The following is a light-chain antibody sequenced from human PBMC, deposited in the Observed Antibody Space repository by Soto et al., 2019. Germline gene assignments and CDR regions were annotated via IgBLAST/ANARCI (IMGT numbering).Light chain of an antibody. CDR3: MQALQTPYT. CDR2: LGS. Sequence: DIVMTQSPLSLPVTPGEPASISCRSSQSLLHSNGYNYLDWYLQKPGQSPQLLIYLGSNRASGVPDRCSGSGSGTDFTLKISRVESEEVAFYYCMQALQTPYTFGQGTKLEIK. J-gene: IGKJ2*01. CDR1: QSLLHSNGYNY. V-gene: IGKV2-28*01.